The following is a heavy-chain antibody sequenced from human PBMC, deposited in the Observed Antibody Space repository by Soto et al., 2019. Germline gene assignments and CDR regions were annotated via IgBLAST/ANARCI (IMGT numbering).Heavy chain of an antibody. CDR1: GDSVSSNSAA. CDR2: TYYRTRWYY. J-gene: IGHJ6*03. Sequence: SQTLSLTCVISGDSVSSNSAAWNWIRQSPSRGLEWLGRTYYRTRWYYDYAVSVRSRITVNPDTSRNQFSLQLTSVTPEDTAVYYCAGTTSHYWYYMDVWGKGTSVTVSS. D-gene: IGHD1-7*01. V-gene: IGHV6-1*01. CDR3: AGTTSHYWYYMDV.